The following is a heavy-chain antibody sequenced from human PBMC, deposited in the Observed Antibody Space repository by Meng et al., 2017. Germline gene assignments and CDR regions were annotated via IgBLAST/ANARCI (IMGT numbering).Heavy chain of an antibody. CDR3: ARAILTGYYYFDY. CDR2: INWNGGST. Sequence: GESLKISCAASGFTFSSYEMNWVRQAPGKGLEWVSGINWNGGSTGYADSVKGRFTISRDNAKNSLYLQMNSLRAEDTALYYCARAILTGYYYFDYWGQGTLVTVSS. CDR1: GFTFSSYE. V-gene: IGHV3-20*04. J-gene: IGHJ4*02. D-gene: IGHD3-9*01.